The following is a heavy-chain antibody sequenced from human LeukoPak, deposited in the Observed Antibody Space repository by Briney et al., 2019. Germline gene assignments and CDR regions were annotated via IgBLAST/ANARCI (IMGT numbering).Heavy chain of an antibody. J-gene: IGHJ6*02. CDR2: IYPGDSDT. V-gene: IGHV5-51*01. D-gene: IGHD5-18*01. CDR1: GYSFTSYW. CDR3: ARHPVDTAMAYNGMDV. Sequence: GESLKISCKGSGYSFTSYWIGWVRQMPGKGLEWMGIIYPGDSDTRYNPSFQGQVTISADKSVSTAYLQWSSLKTSDTAVYYGARHPVDTAMAYNGMDVWGQGTTVTVPS.